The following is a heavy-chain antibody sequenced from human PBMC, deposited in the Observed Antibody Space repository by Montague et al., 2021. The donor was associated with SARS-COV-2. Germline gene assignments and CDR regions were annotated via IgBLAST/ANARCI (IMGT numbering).Heavy chain of an antibody. V-gene: IGHV4-39*01. Sequence: SETLSLTCAVSGGSVSSGSYTWDWMPQPQGKGLNWIINIHYSASTTHNLKLQIRVSISISTSKIPFSLSVDSVTAAASAVYVCARRPGASYYVFWSGGFDIWGQGTMVTVS. CDR1: GGSVSSGSYT. CDR3: ARRPGASYYVFWSGGFDI. D-gene: IGHD3-3*01. CDR2: IHYSAST. J-gene: IGHJ3*02.